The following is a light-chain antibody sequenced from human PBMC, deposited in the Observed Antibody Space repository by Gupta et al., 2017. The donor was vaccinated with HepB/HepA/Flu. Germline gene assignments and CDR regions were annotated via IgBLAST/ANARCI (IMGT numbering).Light chain of an antibody. CDR1: ESIGSN. V-gene: IGKV3-11*01. Sequence: PGERATLSCRASESIGSNLAWYQQKPGQAPRLLIYSASKRPTDIAPRFSGSGSGTDFTLTITSLEPEDFALYYCQQRSSWPPFAFGPGTKVDF. CDR3: QQRSSWPPFA. CDR2: SAS. J-gene: IGKJ3*01.